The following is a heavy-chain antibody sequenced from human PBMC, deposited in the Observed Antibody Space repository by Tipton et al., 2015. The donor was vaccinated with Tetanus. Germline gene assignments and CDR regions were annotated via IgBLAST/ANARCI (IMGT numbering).Heavy chain of an antibody. J-gene: IGHJ4*02. CDR2: IYNSGST. V-gene: IGHV4-31*03. D-gene: IGHD1-26*01. Sequence: GLVKPSQTLSLTCTVSGGSISTGGYYWSWIRQHPGKGLEWIGGIYNSGSTYYNPSLKSRVTISVDTSENHFSLKWNSVTAADTAVYFCARDQARGARGWNYFDYWGQGIQVTVSS. CDR3: ARDQARGARGWNYFDY. CDR1: GGSISTGGYY.